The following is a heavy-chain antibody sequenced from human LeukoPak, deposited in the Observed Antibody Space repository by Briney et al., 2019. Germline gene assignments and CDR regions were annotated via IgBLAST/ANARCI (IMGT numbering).Heavy chain of an antibody. Sequence: GGSLRLSCAASGFTFSSYAMSWVRQAPGKGLEWVSAISGSGGSTYYADSVKDRFTISRDNSKNTLYLQMNSLRAEDTAVYYCAKAQYSGSYLRLDAFDIWGQGTMVTVSS. CDR2: ISGSGGST. D-gene: IGHD1-26*01. CDR1: GFTFSSYA. V-gene: IGHV3-23*01. J-gene: IGHJ3*02. CDR3: AKAQYSGSYLRLDAFDI.